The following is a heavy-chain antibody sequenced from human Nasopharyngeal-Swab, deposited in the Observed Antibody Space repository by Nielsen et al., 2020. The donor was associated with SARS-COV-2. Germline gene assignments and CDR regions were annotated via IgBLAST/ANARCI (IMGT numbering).Heavy chain of an antibody. D-gene: IGHD1-26*01. CDR2: ISYDGSNK. Sequence: SCAASGFTFSSYGMHWVRQAPGKGLEWVTLISYDGSNKYYADSVKGRFTISRDNSKNTLYLQMNSLRAEDTAVYYCAKDRSNYDYFDYWGQGTLVTVPS. V-gene: IGHV3-30*18. CDR1: GFTFSSYG. CDR3: AKDRSNYDYFDY. J-gene: IGHJ4*02.